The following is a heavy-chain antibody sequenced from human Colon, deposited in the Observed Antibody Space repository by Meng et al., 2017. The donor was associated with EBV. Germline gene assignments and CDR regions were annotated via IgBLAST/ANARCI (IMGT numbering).Heavy chain of an antibody. D-gene: IGHD3-10*01. CDR2: IYHSGST. J-gene: IGHJ4*02. CDR1: GGSISSNGYY. Sequence: PQLPGWGPEVLKPSVTLALTWTVSGGSISSNGYYWGWVRQPPGKGLEWIGAIYHSGSTSYNPSLQSRVTMFVDTSKNQFSLMLTSVTATDTAVYYCARRRGGSGRDCWGQGTLVTVSS. V-gene: IGHV4-39*01. CDR3: ARRRGGSGRDC.